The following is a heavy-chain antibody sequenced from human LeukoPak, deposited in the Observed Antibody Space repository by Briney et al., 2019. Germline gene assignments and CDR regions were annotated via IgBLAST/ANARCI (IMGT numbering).Heavy chain of an antibody. CDR2: IYSGGST. Sequence: GGSLRLSCAVSGFTVSSSYMSWVRQAPGKGLEWVSVIYSGGSTYYADSVKGRFTISRDNSKNTLYLQMNSLRAEDMAVYYCYSMIVVEIRVINDYWGQGTLVTVSS. V-gene: IGHV3-66*01. CDR1: GFTVSSSY. CDR3: YSMIVVEIRVINDY. D-gene: IGHD3-22*01. J-gene: IGHJ4*02.